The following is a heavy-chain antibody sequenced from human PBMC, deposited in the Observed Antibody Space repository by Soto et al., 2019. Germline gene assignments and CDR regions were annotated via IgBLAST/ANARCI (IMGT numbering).Heavy chain of an antibody. Sequence: QVQLQQWGAGLLKPSETLSVTCAVYGGSFSGYYWSWIRQPPGKGLEWIGEINHSGSTNYNPSLKSRVTISVDTSKNQFSLKLSSVTAADTAVYYCAVSDILSGYLTRDYWGQGTLVTVSP. CDR1: GGSFSGYY. D-gene: IGHD3-9*01. V-gene: IGHV4-34*01. CDR3: AVSDILSGYLTRDY. CDR2: INHSGST. J-gene: IGHJ4*02.